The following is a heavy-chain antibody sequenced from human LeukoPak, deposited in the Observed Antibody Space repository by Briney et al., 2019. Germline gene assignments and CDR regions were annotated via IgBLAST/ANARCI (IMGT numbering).Heavy chain of an antibody. CDR1: GGSFSGYY. V-gene: IGHV4-34*01. J-gene: IGHJ5*02. CDR3: ATFPWFGDPGWFDP. D-gene: IGHD3-10*01. CDR2: INHSGST. Sequence: SETLSLTCAVYGGSFSGYYWSWIRQPPGKGLEWIGEINHSGSTNYNPSLKSRVTISVDTSKNQFSLKLSSVTAADTTGYYCATFPWFGDPGWFDPWGQGTLVTVSS.